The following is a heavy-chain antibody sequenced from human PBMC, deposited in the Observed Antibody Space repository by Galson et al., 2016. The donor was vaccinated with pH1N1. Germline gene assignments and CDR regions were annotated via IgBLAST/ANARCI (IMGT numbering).Heavy chain of an antibody. J-gene: IGHJ6*02. D-gene: IGHD5-12*01. Sequence: SLRLSCAASGFTFSNYPMSWVRQAPGKGLEWVASIKQDGSETYYVDSVKGRFTVSRDNAKNSLNLQMNRPRAEDTAVYYCVRICSAYDTYFYDYGMDVWGQGTTVTVSS. CDR1: GFTFSNYP. CDR3: VRICSAYDTYFYDYGMDV. CDR2: IKQDGSET. V-gene: IGHV3-7*01.